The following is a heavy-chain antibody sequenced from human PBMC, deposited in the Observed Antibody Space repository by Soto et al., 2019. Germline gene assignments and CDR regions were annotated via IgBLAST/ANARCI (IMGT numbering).Heavy chain of an antibody. V-gene: IGHV3-30*18. Sequence: GGSLRLSCAASGFTFSSYGMHWVRQAPGKGLEWVAVISYDGSNKYYADSVKGRFTISRDNSKNTLYLQMNSLRAEDTAVYYCAKDQVVVVPAAMGTRAERQYYYYGMDVWGQGTTVTVSS. J-gene: IGHJ6*02. D-gene: IGHD2-2*01. CDR3: AKDQVVVVPAAMGTRAERQYYYYGMDV. CDR1: GFTFSSYG. CDR2: ISYDGSNK.